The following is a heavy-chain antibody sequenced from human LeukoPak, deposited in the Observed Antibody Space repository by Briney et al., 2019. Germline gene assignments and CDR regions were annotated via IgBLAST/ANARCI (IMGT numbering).Heavy chain of an antibody. CDR3: ARSYDILTGYYPLDY. CDR1: GFIFSSYW. J-gene: IGHJ4*02. V-gene: IGHV3-20*04. CDR2: INWNGGST. Sequence: GGSLRLSCAASGFIFSSYWMSWVRQAPGKGLEWVSGINWNGGSTGYADSVKGRFTISRDNAKNSLYLQMNSLRAEDTALYSCARSYDILTGYYPLDYWGQGTLVTVSS. D-gene: IGHD3-9*01.